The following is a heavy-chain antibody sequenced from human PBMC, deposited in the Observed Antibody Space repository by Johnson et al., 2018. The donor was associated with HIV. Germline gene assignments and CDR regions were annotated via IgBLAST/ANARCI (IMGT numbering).Heavy chain of an antibody. CDR2: IQQTGSAE. Sequence: VQLVESGGGVVQPGRSLRLSCAASGFSISSYWMSWVRQAPGKGLEWLANIQQTGSAEYYGDSVMGRFTISRDNARNSLHLQMRGLRAEDTAMYYCARDDSSGFDDAFDLWGQGTMVSVSS. V-gene: IGHV3-7*05. CDR3: ARDDSSGFDDAFDL. CDR1: GFSISSYW. J-gene: IGHJ3*01. D-gene: IGHD3-22*01.